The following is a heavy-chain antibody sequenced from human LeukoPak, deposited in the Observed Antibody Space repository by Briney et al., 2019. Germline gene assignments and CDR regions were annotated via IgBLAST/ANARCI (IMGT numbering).Heavy chain of an antibody. CDR1: GFTFSDYE. CDR2: ISNSGSRI. D-gene: IGHD2-15*01. Sequence: SGGSLRLSCVASGFTFSDYEMNWVRQAPGKGLEWVACISNSGSRIYDADSVRGRFTISRDNAKSSLYLQMNSLRAEDTAVYYCAREGGYCSGGSCYGGYYYYYYYMDVWGKGTTVTISS. V-gene: IGHV3-48*03. J-gene: IGHJ6*03. CDR3: AREGGYCSGGSCYGGYYYYYYYMDV.